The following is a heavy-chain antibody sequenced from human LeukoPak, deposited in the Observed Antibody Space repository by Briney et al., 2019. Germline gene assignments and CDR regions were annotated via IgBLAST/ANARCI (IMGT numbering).Heavy chain of an antibody. Sequence: GGSLRLSCAASGFTFSSYSMNWVRQAPGKGLEWVAVISYDGSNKYYADSVKGRFTISRDNSKNTLYLQMNSLRAEDTAVYYCAKGTMVRGAPYDYWGQGTLVTVSS. CDR1: GFTFSSYS. V-gene: IGHV3-30*18. CDR3: AKGTMVRGAPYDY. CDR2: ISYDGSNK. J-gene: IGHJ4*02. D-gene: IGHD3-10*01.